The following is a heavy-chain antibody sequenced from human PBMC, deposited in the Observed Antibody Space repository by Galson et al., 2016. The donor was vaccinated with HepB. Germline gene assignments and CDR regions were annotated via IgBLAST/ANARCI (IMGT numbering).Heavy chain of an antibody. CDR3: AKPIPSPGTWNFAS. CDR1: GFTFSDYW. J-gene: IGHJ4*02. V-gene: IGHV3-7*03. CDR2: INQDGTAE. Sequence: SLRLSCAASGFTFSDYWMSWLRQAPGKGLGWVANINQDGTAEYYLDSVKGRFTIARDNAKDSLYLQMNSLRAEDTAVYYCAKPIPSPGTWNFASWGQGTLVSVSS. D-gene: IGHD2-2*01.